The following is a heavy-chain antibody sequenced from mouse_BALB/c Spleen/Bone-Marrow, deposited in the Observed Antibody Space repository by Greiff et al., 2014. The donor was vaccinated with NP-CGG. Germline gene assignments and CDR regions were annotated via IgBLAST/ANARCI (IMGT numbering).Heavy chain of an antibody. CDR1: GFNIKDTY. V-gene: IGHV14-3*02. CDR2: IDPANGNT. Sequence: VQLKESGAELVKPGASVKLSCTASGFNIKDTYMHWGEQRPEQGLEWIGRIDPANGNTKYDPKFQGKATITADTSSNTAYLQLSSLTSEDTAVYYCAIYYYGSSGFAYWGQGTLVTVSA. J-gene: IGHJ3*01. D-gene: IGHD1-1*01. CDR3: AIYYYGSSGFAY.